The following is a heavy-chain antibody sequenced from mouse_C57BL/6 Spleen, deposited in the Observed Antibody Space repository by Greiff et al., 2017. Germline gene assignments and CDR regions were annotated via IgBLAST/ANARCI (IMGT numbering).Heavy chain of an antibody. Sequence: QVHVKQSGAELVRPGTSVKVSCKASGYAFTNYLIEWVKQRPGQGLEWIGVINPGSGGTNYNEKFKGKATLTADKSSSTAYMQLSSLTSEDSAVYFCARGTTVVARYFDYWGQGTTLTVSS. V-gene: IGHV1-54*01. CDR3: ARGTTVVARYFDY. CDR1: GYAFTNYL. D-gene: IGHD1-1*01. J-gene: IGHJ2*01. CDR2: INPGSGGT.